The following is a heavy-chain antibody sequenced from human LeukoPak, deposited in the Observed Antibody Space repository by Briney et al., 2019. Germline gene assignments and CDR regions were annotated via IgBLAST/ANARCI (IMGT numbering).Heavy chain of an antibody. J-gene: IGHJ4*02. CDR2: ISSSSSYI. CDR3: ARDLVGYDFWSGPRGYFDY. Sequence: GGSLRLSCAASGFTFSSYSMNWVRQAPGKGLEWVSSISSSSSYIYYADSVKGRFTISRDNAKNSLYLQMNSLRAEDTAVYYCARDLVGYDFWSGPRGYFDYWGQGTLVTVSS. D-gene: IGHD3-3*01. CDR1: GFTFSSYS. V-gene: IGHV3-21*01.